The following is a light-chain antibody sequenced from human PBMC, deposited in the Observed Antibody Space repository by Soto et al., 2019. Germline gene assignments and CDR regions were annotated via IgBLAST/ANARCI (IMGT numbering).Light chain of an antibody. CDR1: QSISSY. J-gene: IGKJ2*01. CDR3: QQSYSTLYT. CDR2: AAS. V-gene: IGKV1-39*01. Sequence: DIQMTQSPSSLSASVGDRVTITCRASQSISSYLNWYQQKPGKAPMLLIYAASSLQSGVPSRFSGSGSGTDFTRTISSLQPEDFATYYCQQSYSTLYTFGQGTKLEIK.